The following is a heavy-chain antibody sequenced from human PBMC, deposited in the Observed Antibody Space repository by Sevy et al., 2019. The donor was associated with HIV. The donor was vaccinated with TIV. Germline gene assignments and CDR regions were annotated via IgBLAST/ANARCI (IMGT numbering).Heavy chain of an antibody. V-gene: IGHV3-72*01. Sequence: GGSLRLSCAASGFTFSDHYVDWVRQAPGKGLEWIGRIRNRPNSYTTEYAASVEGRFTISGDDSRNSLYLQMNSLKTDDSAVYYCVRGPNCGVGGCQQISPYCLDVWGKGATVTVSS. J-gene: IGHJ6*03. CDR1: GFTFSDHY. CDR2: IRNRPNSYTT. D-gene: IGHD2-21*01. CDR3: VRGPNCGVGGCQQISPYCLDV.